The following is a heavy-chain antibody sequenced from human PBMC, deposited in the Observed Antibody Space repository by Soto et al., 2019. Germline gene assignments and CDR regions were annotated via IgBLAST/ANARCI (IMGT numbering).Heavy chain of an antibody. CDR2: ISGYDGNT. J-gene: IGHJ4*02. D-gene: IGHD2-15*01. CDR3: AGNPFDCISGSCYDY. CDR1: GYTFTNFG. V-gene: IGHV1-18*01. Sequence: QVQLVQAGGEVKKPGASVKVSCKASGYTFTNFGISWVRQAPGQGLEWMTWISGYDGNTSYAHKLQGRVAVTTDTSTSRGYREMRSLSSADTAVYSCAGNPFDCISGSCYDYWGQGTLVTVSS.